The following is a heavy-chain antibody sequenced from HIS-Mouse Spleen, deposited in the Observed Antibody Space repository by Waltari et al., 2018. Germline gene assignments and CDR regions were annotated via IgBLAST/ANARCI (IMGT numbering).Heavy chain of an antibody. D-gene: IGHD7-27*01. CDR1: GFTFSSYA. Sequence: EVQLLESGGGLVQPGGSLRLSWAASGFTFSSYAMSWVRQAPGRGLEWAASIMGSGVRSYHADSVKGRFTISRDNSKNTLYLQMNSLRAEDTAVYYCAKAEHWGRYFDLWGRGTLVTVSS. CDR3: AKAEHWGRYFDL. J-gene: IGHJ2*01. V-gene: IGHV3-23*01. CDR2: IMGSGVRS.